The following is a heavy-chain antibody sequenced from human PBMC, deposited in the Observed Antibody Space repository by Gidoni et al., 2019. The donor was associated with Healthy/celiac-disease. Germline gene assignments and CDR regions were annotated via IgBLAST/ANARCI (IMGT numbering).Heavy chain of an antibody. CDR3: ARDRVTRRYYYYYYGMDV. V-gene: IGHV3-66*01. CDR2: IYSGGST. D-gene: IGHD2-21*02. J-gene: IGHJ6*02. CDR1: GFTVSSNY. Sequence: EVQLVESGGGLVQPGGSLRPSCAASGFTVSSNYMSWVRQAPGKGLEWVSVIYSGGSTYYADSVKGRFTISRDNSKNTLYLQMNSLRAEDTAVYYCARDRVTRRYYYYYYGMDVWGQGTTVTVSS.